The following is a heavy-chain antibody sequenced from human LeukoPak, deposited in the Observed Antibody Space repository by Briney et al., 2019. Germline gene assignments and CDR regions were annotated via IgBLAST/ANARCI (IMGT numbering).Heavy chain of an antibody. D-gene: IGHD3-10*01. V-gene: IGHV1-46*01. CDR2: INPSGGSP. CDR1: GYTFTSYY. J-gene: IGHJ4*02. Sequence: GASVKVSCKAAGYTFTSYYMHWVRQAPGQGLDWMGIINPSGGSPSYAQKFQGRVTINRDTSTITVYMELSSLRSEDTAVYYCASLGTYGSGSYYNDLFLGYWGQGTLVTVSS. CDR3: ASLGTYGSGSYYNDLFLGY.